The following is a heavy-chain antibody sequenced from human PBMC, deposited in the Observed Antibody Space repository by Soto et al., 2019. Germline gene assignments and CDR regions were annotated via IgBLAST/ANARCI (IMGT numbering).Heavy chain of an antibody. CDR2: ISSSSYI. J-gene: IGHJ6*02. Sequence: PGGSLRLSCAASGFTFSSYSMNWVRQAPGKGLEWVSSISSSSYIYYADSVKGRFTISRDNAKNSLYLQMNSLRAEDTAVYYCARLAVVVAATGYYYYGMDVWGQGTTVTVSS. V-gene: IGHV3-21*01. CDR3: ARLAVVVAATGYYYYGMDV. D-gene: IGHD2-15*01. CDR1: GFTFSSYS.